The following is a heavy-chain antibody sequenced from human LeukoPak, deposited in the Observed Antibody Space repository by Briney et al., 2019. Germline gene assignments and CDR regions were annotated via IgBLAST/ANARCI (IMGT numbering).Heavy chain of an antibody. Sequence: GGSLRLSCAASGFTLSDYYMSWIRQAPGKGLEWVSYISSSGSTIYCADSVKGRFTISRDNAKNSLYLQMNSLRAEDTAVYYCARAIPASNDYYDSSGYPSLPDYWGQGTLVTVSS. J-gene: IGHJ4*02. CDR2: ISSSGSTI. CDR3: ARAIPASNDYYDSSGYPSLPDY. D-gene: IGHD3-22*01. CDR1: GFTLSDYY. V-gene: IGHV3-11*04.